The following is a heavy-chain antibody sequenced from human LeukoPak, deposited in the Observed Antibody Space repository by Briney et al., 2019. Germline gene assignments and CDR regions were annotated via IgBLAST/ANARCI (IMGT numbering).Heavy chain of an antibody. CDR2: ISGCGGST. CDR1: GFTFSSYA. Sequence: PGGSLRLSCAASGFTFSSYAMSWVRQAPGKGLEWVSAISGCGGSTYYADSVKGRFTISRDNSKSTLYLQMNSLRAEDTAVYYCAKGRGGGSYYVGGVTSFDYWGQGTLVTVSS. V-gene: IGHV3-23*01. J-gene: IGHJ4*02. CDR3: AKGRGGGSYYVGGVTSFDY. D-gene: IGHD1-26*01.